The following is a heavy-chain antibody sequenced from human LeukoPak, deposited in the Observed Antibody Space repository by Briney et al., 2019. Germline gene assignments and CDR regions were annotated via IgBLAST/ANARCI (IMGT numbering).Heavy chain of an antibody. CDR2: ISYDGSNK. V-gene: IGHV3-30*18. CDR3: AKIAAAGRDRGYFDY. Sequence: PGGSLRLSCEASGFTFSSYGMHWVRQAPGKGLEWVAVISYDGSNKYYADSVKGRFTISRDNSKNTLYLQMNSLRAEDTAVYYCAKIAAAGRDRGYFDYWGQGTLVTVSS. D-gene: IGHD6-13*01. J-gene: IGHJ4*02. CDR1: GFTFSSYG.